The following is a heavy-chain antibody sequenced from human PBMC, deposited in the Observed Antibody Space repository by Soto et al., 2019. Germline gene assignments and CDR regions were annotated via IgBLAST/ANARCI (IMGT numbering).Heavy chain of an antibody. D-gene: IGHD6-13*01. V-gene: IGHV4-61*01. CDR1: GGSVSSGSYY. J-gene: IGHJ6*02. CDR2: IYYSGST. CDR3: ARQQLVSHYYYYGMDV. Sequence: SSETLSLTCTVSGGSVSSGSYYWSWIRQPPGKGLEWIWYIYYSGSTNYNPSLKSRVTISVDTSKNQFSLKLSSVTAADTAVYYCARQQLVSHYYYYGMDVWGQGTTVTVSS.